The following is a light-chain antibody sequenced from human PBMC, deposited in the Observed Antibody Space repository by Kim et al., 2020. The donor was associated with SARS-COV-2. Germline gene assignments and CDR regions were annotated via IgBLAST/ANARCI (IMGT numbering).Light chain of an antibody. CDR3: GTWDSSLSANWV. CDR2: DNN. V-gene: IGLV1-51*01. J-gene: IGLJ3*02. Sequence: QKVTISCSGSSSNIGNNYVSWYQQLPGTAPKLLIYDNNKRPSGIPDRFSGSKSGTSATLGITGLQTGDEADYYCGTWDSSLSANWVFGGGTQLTVL. CDR1: SSNIGNNY.